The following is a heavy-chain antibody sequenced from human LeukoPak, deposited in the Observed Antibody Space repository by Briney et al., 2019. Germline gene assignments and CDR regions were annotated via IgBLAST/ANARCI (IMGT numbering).Heavy chain of an antibody. CDR3: ARAGYMYSSGWYMDY. CDR1: GGPINLYY. CDR2: MYYSGDT. J-gene: IGHJ4*02. D-gene: IGHD6-19*01. V-gene: IGHV4-59*12. Sequence: SETLSLTCTVSGGPINLYYWSWIRQPPGKGLEWIGYMYYSGDTKYNPSLKSRVTMSVDTSKNQFSLKLTSVTAADTAVYYCARAGYMYSSGWYMDYWGQGTLVTVSS.